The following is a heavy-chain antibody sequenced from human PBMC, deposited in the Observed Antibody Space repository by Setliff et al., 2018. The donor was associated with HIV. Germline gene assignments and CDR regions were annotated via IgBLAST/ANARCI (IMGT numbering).Heavy chain of an antibody. V-gene: IGHV4-59*12. J-gene: IGHJ4*02. D-gene: IGHD5-12*01. CDR2: IYYSGST. CDR1: GGSISSYY. CDR3: AKSSPSIGYISDH. Sequence: KPSETLSLTCTVSGGSISSYYWSWIRQPPGKGLEWIGYIYYSGSTNYSPSLKGRVTTSIDTSKNQFSLKLNSVTAADTAVYYCAKSSPSIGYISDHWGQGTLVTVSS.